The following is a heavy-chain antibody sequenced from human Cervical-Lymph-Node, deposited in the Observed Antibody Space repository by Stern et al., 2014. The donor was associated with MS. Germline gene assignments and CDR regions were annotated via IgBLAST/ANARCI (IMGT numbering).Heavy chain of an antibody. V-gene: IGHV4-61*02. CDR2: IYTSGSA. Sequence: QLQLQESGPGLVKPSQTLSLTCTVSSGSISSGSYYWSWIRQPAGKGLEWIGRIYTSGSAHYNPSLKSRVTLSLDTSKNQFSLRLSSVTAADTAVYYCARVSGYSTNCFDPWGQGTLVTVSS. J-gene: IGHJ5*02. D-gene: IGHD6-13*01. CDR1: SGSISSGSYY. CDR3: ARVSGYSTNCFDP.